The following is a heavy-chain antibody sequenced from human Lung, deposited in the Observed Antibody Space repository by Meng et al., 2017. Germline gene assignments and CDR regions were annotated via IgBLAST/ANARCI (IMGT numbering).Heavy chain of an antibody. CDR2: INPKSGDT. D-gene: IGHD5-24*01. CDR3: ARDDRLLPSRKLVGYYTVPDSWLHWERRAPGQGLEWMGRINPKSGDTNYAQRFQGRVTMTGDTSISTAYM. CDR1: GYTFPDYW. V-gene: IGHV1-2*06. J-gene: IGHJ6*03. Sequence: ASVKVSFKPSGYTFPDYWLHWLRPAPAQGLEWIGRINPKSGDTHYAPRLQGRATMTVDTSINTAYLELSCLTSADTAMYYCARDDRLLPSRKLVGYYTVPDSWLHWERRAPGQGLEWMGRINPKSGDTNYAQRFQGRVTMTGDTSISTAYM.